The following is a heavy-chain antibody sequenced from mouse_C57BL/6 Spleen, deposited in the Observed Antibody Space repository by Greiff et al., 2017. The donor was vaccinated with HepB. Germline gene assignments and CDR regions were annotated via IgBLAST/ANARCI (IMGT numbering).Heavy chain of an antibody. J-gene: IGHJ4*01. CDR1: GYAFSSYW. D-gene: IGHD2-2*01. V-gene: IGHV1-80*01. CDR2: IYPGDGDT. CDR3: ARNKGEIYYGYDDAMDY. Sequence: VQLQQSGAELVKPGASVKISCKASGYAFSSYWMNWVKQRPGKGLEWIGQIYPGDGDTNYNGKFKGKATLTADKSSSTAYMQLSSLPSEDSAVYFCARNKGEIYYGYDDAMDYWGQGTSVTVSS.